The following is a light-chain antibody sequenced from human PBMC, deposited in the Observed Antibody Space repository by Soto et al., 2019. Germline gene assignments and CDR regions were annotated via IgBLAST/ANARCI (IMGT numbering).Light chain of an antibody. CDR1: QNVRTF. CDR2: DAS. V-gene: IGKV3-11*01. CDR3: QQANSFPLT. J-gene: IGKJ4*01. Sequence: VLTQSPATLSLSKGERATLSCRASQNVRTFLDWYQQKPGQAPRLLIYDASNRATGIPARFSGSGSGADFTLTISSLQPEDFATYYCQQANSFPLTFGGGTKVDIK.